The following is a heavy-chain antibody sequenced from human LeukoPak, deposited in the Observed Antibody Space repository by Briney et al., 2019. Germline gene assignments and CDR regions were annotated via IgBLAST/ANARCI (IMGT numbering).Heavy chain of an antibody. Sequence: SVKVSCKASGGTFSSYAISWVRQAPGQGLEWMGGIIPIFGTANYAQKFQGRVTITTDESTSTAYMELSGLRSEDTAVYYCARDRSGIAVAGTHYFDYWGQGTLVTVSS. CDR3: ARDRSGIAVAGTHYFDY. J-gene: IGHJ4*02. V-gene: IGHV1-69*05. CDR1: GGTFSSYA. D-gene: IGHD6-19*01. CDR2: IIPIFGTA.